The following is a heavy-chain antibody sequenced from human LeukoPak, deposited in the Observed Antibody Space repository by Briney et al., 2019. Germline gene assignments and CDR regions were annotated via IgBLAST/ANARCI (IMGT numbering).Heavy chain of an antibody. Sequence: GGSLRLSCAASGFTVSTNYMNWVRQAPGKGLEWVSILYSGSSTYYADSVEGRFIVSRDSSKNTLSLQMNDLRAEDTAVYYRARVGDHFHWYLDLWGRGTLVTVSS. V-gene: IGHV3-53*01. CDR2: LYSGSST. D-gene: IGHD3-3*02. CDR1: GFTVSTNY. CDR3: ARVGDHFHWYLDL. J-gene: IGHJ2*01.